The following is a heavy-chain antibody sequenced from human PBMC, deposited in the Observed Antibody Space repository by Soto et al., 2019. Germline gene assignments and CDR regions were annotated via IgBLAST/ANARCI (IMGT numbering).Heavy chain of an antibody. V-gene: IGHV3-30-3*01. D-gene: IGHD1-1*01. J-gene: IGHJ4*02. CDR2: ISYDGSNK. CDR1: GFTFSSYA. Sequence: QVQLVESGGGVVQPGRSLRLSCAASGFTFSSYAMHWVRQAPGKGLEWVAVISYDGSNKYYADSVKGRFTISRDTSKNTRYLQRTSLRAEDTAVYYCESPLLSSDGTTPIDYWCQETLVTVS. CDR3: ESPLLSSDGTTPIDY.